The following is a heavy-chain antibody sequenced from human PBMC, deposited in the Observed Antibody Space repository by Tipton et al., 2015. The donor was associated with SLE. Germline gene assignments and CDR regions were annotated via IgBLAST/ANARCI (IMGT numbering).Heavy chain of an antibody. J-gene: IGHJ6*03. CDR3: ARRGQLLLSRLFYYYMDV. Sequence: TLSLTCAVSGGSFNGYSWSWVRQSPGKGLEWIGEISHSRTTNYNPSLKSRVSMSLDTSTNQFSLRLSSVTAADTAVYYCARRGQLLLSRLFYYYMDVWGKGTTVTISS. CDR1: GGSFNGYS. V-gene: IGHV4-34*01. D-gene: IGHD2-2*01. CDR2: ISHSRTT.